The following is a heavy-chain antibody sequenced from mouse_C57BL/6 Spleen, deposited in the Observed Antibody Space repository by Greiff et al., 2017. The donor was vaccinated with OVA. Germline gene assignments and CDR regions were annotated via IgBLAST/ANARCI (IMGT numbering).Heavy chain of an antibody. D-gene: IGHD2-14*01. CDR2: IDPEDGET. CDR1: GFNIKDYY. Sequence: VHLKQSGAELVKPGASVKLSCTASGFNIKDYYMHWVKQRTEQGLEWIGRIDPEDGETKYAPKFQGKATITADTPSNTAYLQLSSLTSEDTAVYYCARGTRYFDYWGQGTTLTVSS. V-gene: IGHV14-2*01. CDR3: ARGTRYFDY. J-gene: IGHJ2*01.